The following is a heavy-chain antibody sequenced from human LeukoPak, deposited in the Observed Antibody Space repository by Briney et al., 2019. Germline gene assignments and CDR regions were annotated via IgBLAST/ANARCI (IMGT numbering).Heavy chain of an antibody. J-gene: IGHJ6*02. CDR1: GYTFTGYY. Sequence: EASVKVSCKASGYTFTGYYMHWVRQAPGQGLEWMGWINPNSGGTNYAQKFQGRVTMTRDTSISTAYMEMRRLTSDDTAVYYCAREGGVVEGMLYVHPKDEGYYGMDVWGQGTTVIVSS. V-gene: IGHV1-2*02. D-gene: IGHD3-10*02. CDR2: INPNSGGT. CDR3: AREGGVVEGMLYVHPKDEGYYGMDV.